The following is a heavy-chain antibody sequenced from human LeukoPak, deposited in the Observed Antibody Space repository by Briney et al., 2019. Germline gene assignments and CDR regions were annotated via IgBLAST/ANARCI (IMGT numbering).Heavy chain of an antibody. CDR2: INWNGGST. J-gene: IGHJ5*02. CDR1: GFTFDDYG. D-gene: IGHD3-10*01. Sequence: PGGSLRLSCAASGFTFDDYGMSWVRQAPGKGLEWVSGINWNGGSTGYADSVKGRFTISRDNAKNTLYLQMNSLRAEDTAVYYCARDRGFGDSTPVWFDPWGQGTLVTVSS. V-gene: IGHV3-20*04. CDR3: ARDRGFGDSTPVWFDP.